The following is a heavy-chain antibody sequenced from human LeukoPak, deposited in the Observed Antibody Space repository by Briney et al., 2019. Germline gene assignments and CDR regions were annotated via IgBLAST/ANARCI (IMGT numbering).Heavy chain of an antibody. V-gene: IGHV3-7*01. J-gene: IGHJ3*02. D-gene: IGHD6-19*01. Sequence: PGGSLRLSCAASGFTFSSYWMSWVRQAPGKGLEWVANIKQDGSEKYYVDSVKGRFTISRDNAKNSLYLQMNSPRAEDTAVYYCARDPSSGWLDAFDIWGQGTMVTVSS. CDR1: GFTFSSYW. CDR3: ARDPSSGWLDAFDI. CDR2: IKQDGSEK.